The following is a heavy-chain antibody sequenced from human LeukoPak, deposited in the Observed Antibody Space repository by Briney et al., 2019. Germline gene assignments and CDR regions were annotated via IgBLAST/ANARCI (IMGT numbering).Heavy chain of an antibody. Sequence: ASEKVSCKASGYTFTSYGISWVRQAPGQGLEWMGWISAYNGNTNYAQKLQGRVTMTTDTSTSTAYMELRSLRSDDTAVYYCARLYYDILTGYYSYFDSWGQGTLVTVSS. CDR2: ISAYNGNT. CDR1: GYTFTSYG. J-gene: IGHJ4*02. V-gene: IGHV1-18*01. CDR3: ARLYYDILTGYYSYFDS. D-gene: IGHD3-9*01.